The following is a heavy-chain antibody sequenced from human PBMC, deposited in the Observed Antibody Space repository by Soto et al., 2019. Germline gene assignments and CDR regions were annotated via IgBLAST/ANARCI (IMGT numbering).Heavy chain of an antibody. Sequence: KASETLSLTCAVYGGSFSGYYWSWIRQPPGKGLEWIGEINHSGSTNYNPSLKSRVTISVDMSKNQFSLKLSSVTAADTAVYYCARVSKVLLWFGEGNYYYGMDVWGQGTTVTVSS. CDR3: ARVSKVLLWFGEGNYYYGMDV. V-gene: IGHV4-34*01. J-gene: IGHJ6*02. CDR2: INHSGST. CDR1: GGSFSGYY. D-gene: IGHD3-10*01.